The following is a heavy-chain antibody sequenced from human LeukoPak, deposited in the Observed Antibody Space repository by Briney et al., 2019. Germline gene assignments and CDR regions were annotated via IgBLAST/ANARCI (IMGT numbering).Heavy chain of an antibody. Sequence: PGGSLRLSCAASGFTFSSYNINWVRQAPGKGLEWVSSISSSGGYIYYADSVKGRFTISRDNAKNSVYLQLNSLRAEDTAVYYCAREAPGSYYSPLDYWGQGTLVTVSS. CDR2: ISSSGGYI. J-gene: IGHJ4*02. D-gene: IGHD3-10*01. V-gene: IGHV3-21*06. CDR3: AREAPGSYYSPLDY. CDR1: GFTFSSYN.